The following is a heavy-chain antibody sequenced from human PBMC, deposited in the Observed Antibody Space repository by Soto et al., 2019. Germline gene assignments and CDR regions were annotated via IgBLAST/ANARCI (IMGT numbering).Heavy chain of an antibody. Sequence: EVQLVESGGGLVQPGGSLRLSCAASGFTFSIYWMHWVRQAPGKGRVGVSRIDNAGSSARYADSVKGRFTISRDNAKNTAYLPMNGLRAEDTAVYYWTRVGGSVSGTDVWGQGTTVTFSS. CDR2: IDNAGSSA. D-gene: IGHD3-16*01. J-gene: IGHJ6*02. CDR3: TRVGGSVSGTDV. V-gene: IGHV3-74*01. CDR1: GFTFSIYW.